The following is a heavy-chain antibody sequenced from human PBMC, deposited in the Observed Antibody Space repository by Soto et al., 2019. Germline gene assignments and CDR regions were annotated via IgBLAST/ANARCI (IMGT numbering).Heavy chain of an antibody. CDR2: INHSGST. Sequence: SETLSLTCAVYGGSFSGYYWSWIRQPPGKGLEWIGEINHSGSTNYNPSLKSRVTISVDTSKNQFSLKLSSVTAADTAVYYCARGVGFGEFFYYYMDVWGKGTTVTVSS. CDR3: ARGVGFGEFFYYYMDV. CDR1: GGSFSGYY. J-gene: IGHJ6*03. D-gene: IGHD3-10*01. V-gene: IGHV4-34*01.